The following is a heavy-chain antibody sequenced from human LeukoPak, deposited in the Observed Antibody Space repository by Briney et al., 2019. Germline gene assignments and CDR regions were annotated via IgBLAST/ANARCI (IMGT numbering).Heavy chain of an antibody. CDR1: GYTFTNYV. J-gene: IGHJ5*02. CDR2: ISAYNGNT. Sequence: GASVKVSCKASGYTFTNYVINWVRQAPGHGLEWMGWISAYNGNTNYAQKLQGRVTMTTDTFTSTAYMELRSLRSDDTAVYYCAREGEYCSGGTCYSPLNWFDPWGQGTLVTVSS. D-gene: IGHD2-15*01. V-gene: IGHV1-18*01. CDR3: AREGEYCSGGTCYSPLNWFDP.